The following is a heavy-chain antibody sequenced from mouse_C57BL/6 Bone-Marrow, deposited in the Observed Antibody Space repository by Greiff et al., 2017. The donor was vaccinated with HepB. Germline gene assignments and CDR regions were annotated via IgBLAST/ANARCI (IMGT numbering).Heavy chain of an antibody. J-gene: IGHJ4*01. CDR2: IYPGSGST. CDR1: GYTFTSYW. D-gene: IGHD1-1*01. V-gene: IGHV1-55*01. Sequence: QVQLQQPGAELVKPGASVKMSCKASGYTFTSYWITWVKQRPVQGLEWIGDIYPGSGSTNYNEKFKSKATLTVDTSSSTAYMQLSSLTSEDSAVYYCARDYYGSSYDYAMDYWGQGTSVTVSS. CDR3: ARDYYGSSYDYAMDY.